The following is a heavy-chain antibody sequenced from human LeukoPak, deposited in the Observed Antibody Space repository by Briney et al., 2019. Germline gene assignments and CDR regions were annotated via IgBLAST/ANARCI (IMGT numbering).Heavy chain of an antibody. V-gene: IGHV3-21*01. CDR3: ARGPTLIGVTGTWPLDC. D-gene: IGHD6-19*01. J-gene: IGHJ4*02. Sequence: GGSLRLSCAASGFTFSDYSMEWVRQAPGKGLEWVSSISTGSSYKYYGDSVKGRFTISRDNAKNSLYLQMNSLRAEDTAVYYCARGPTLIGVTGTWPLDCWGQGTLVIVSS. CDR1: GFTFSDYS. CDR2: ISTGSSYK.